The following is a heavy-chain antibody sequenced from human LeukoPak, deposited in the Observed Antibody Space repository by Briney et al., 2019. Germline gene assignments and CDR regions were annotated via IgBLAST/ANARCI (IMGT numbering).Heavy chain of an antibody. CDR2: MYYSGSS. J-gene: IGHJ4*02. CDR3: ARLSRGSSAGFDY. D-gene: IGHD6-6*01. CDR1: GGSISSYH. Sequence: PSETLSLTCTVSGGSISSYHWSWIRQPPGKGLEWIGYMYYSGSSNYNPSLKSRVTISVDTSKNQFSLKLTSVAAADTAVYFCARLSRGSSAGFDYWGQGILVTVSS. V-gene: IGHV4-59*01.